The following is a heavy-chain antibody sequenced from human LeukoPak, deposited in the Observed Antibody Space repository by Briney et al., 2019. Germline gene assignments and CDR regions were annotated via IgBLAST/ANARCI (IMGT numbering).Heavy chain of an antibody. Sequence: GGSLRLSCAASGFTVSSNYMIWVRQAPGKGLAWVSVIYSGGSTYYADSVKGRFTISRDNSKNTLYLQMNSLRAEDTAVYYCATKTTPLYYYYYSMDVWGQGTTVTVSS. D-gene: IGHD4-4*01. CDR3: ATKTTPLYYYYYSMDV. CDR2: IYSGGST. CDR1: GFTVSSNY. V-gene: IGHV3-66*01. J-gene: IGHJ6*02.